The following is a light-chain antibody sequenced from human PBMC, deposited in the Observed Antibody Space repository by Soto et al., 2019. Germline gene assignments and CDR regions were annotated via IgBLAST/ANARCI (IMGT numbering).Light chain of an antibody. CDR1: SSNIGGNF. V-gene: IGLV1-47*01. J-gene: IGLJ1*01. Sequence: QAVVTQPPSASGTPGQRVTFSCSGSSSNIGGNFVYWYQQLPGTAPKLLIYKNDQRPSGVPDRFSGSKSGTSASLAISGLRAEDEADYYCAAWDDSLRGFVFGAGTKVTVL. CDR2: KND. CDR3: AAWDDSLRGFV.